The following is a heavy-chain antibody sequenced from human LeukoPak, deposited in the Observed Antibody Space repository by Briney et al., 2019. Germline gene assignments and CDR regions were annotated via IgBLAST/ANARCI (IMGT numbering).Heavy chain of an antibody. V-gene: IGHV5-51*01. CDR3: ARTQLVGAPDY. Sequence: GESLKISCKISGYIFTTYWIGWVRQMPGKGLERMGIIYPGDSETRYSPSLQGQVTFSVDKSISAAYLQWSSLNVSDTAIYYCARTQLVGAPDYWGQGTLATVSS. J-gene: IGHJ4*02. D-gene: IGHD1-26*01. CDR2: IYPGDSET. CDR1: GYIFTTYW.